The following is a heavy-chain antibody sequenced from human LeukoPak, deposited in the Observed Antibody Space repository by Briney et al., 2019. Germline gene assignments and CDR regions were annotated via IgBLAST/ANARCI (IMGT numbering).Heavy chain of an antibody. D-gene: IGHD5-18*01. V-gene: IGHV1-2*02. J-gene: IGHJ4*02. CDR2: INPNSGGT. CDR3: ARVVGRGYSYGLDH. Sequence: ASVKVSCKASGYTFTGYYMHWVRQAPGQGLEWMGWINPNSGGTNYAQKFQGRVTMTRDTSISTAYMELSRLRSDDTAVYYCARVVGRGYSYGLDHWGQGTRVTVSS. CDR1: GYTFTGYY.